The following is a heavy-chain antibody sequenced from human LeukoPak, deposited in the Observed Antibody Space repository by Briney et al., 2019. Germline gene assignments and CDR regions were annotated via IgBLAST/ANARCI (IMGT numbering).Heavy chain of an antibody. J-gene: IGHJ4*02. D-gene: IGHD2-21*02. CDR2: SDPEDGET. CDR1: GYTLTELS. V-gene: IGHV1-24*01. CDR3: ATLHLAYCGGDCPYFDY. Sequence: ASVKVSCKVSGYTLTELSMRWVRQAPGKGLEWMGGSDPEDGETIYAQKFQGRVTMTEDTSTDTAYMELSSLRSEDTAVYYCATLHLAYCGGDCPYFDYWGQGTLVTVSS.